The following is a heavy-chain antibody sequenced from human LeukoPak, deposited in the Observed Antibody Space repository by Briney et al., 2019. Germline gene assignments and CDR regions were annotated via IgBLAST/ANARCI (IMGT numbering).Heavy chain of an antibody. J-gene: IGHJ4*02. D-gene: IGHD6-6*01. V-gene: IGHV4-34*01. CDR2: INHNKST. CDR1: GGPFSTYY. CDR3: AHSSSSLPTDS. Sequence: PSETLSLTCTVYGGPFSTYYWTWIRQSPGKGLEWIGEINHNKSTNYNPSLKSRVTISLDTSKNQFSLNLTSVTAADTAVYYCAHSSSSLPTDSWGQGTLVIVSS.